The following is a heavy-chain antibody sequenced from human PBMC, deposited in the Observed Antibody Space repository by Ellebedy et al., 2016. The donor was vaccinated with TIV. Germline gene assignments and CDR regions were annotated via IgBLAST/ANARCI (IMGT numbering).Heavy chain of an antibody. V-gene: IGHV4-4*02. CDR1: GGSISSSNW. CDR2: IYHSGST. Sequence: GSLRLSXAVSGGSISSSNWWSWVRQPPGKGLEWIGEIYHSGSTNYNPSLKSRVTISVDTSKNQFSLKLSSVTAADTAVYYCARAGDIVVVPANNEIEYYYYYYGMDVWGQGTTVTVSS. J-gene: IGHJ6*02. CDR3: ARAGDIVVVPANNEIEYYYYYYGMDV. D-gene: IGHD2-2*01.